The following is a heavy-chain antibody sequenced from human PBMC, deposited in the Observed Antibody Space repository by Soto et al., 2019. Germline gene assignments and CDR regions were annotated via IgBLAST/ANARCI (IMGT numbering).Heavy chain of an antibody. Sequence: GGSLRLSCATSGFTFRNYWMSWVRQAPGKGLEWVANIKPDGSEKYYVDSVKGRFTISRDNADNSLYLQMNSLRAEDTAVYFCAADSPGKTDYWGQGTLVTVSS. CDR1: GFTFRNYW. CDR3: AADSPGKTDY. V-gene: IGHV3-7*01. J-gene: IGHJ4*02. CDR2: IKPDGSEK.